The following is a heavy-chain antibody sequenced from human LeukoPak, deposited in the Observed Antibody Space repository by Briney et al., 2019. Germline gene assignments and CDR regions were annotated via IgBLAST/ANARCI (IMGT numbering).Heavy chain of an antibody. V-gene: IGHV1-69*04. Sequence: SVKGSCKASGGTFSSYAISWVRQAPGQGLEWMGRIIPILGIANYAQKFQGRVTITADKSTSTAYMELSSLRSEDTAVYYCAREASRGGIAAAGPKYFQHWGQGTLVTVSS. J-gene: IGHJ1*01. D-gene: IGHD6-13*01. CDR2: IIPILGIA. CDR3: AREASRGGIAAAGPKYFQH. CDR1: GGTFSSYA.